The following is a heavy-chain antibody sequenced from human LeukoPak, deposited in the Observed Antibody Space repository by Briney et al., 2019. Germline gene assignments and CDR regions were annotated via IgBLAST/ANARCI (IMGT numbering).Heavy chain of an antibody. Sequence: ASVKVSCKASGGTFSSYAISWVRQAPGQGLEWMDWITPSGGTDYPQKFQGRVAITWDTSITTAYMDLSRLTSDDTAVYYCARDRYGDGFAHLDSWGQGALVTVSS. V-gene: IGHV1-2*02. J-gene: IGHJ4*02. CDR1: GGTFSSYA. CDR2: ITPSGGT. CDR3: ARDRYGDGFAHLDS. D-gene: IGHD5-24*01.